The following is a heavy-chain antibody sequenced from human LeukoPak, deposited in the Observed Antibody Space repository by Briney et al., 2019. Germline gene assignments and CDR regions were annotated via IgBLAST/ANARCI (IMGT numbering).Heavy chain of an antibody. D-gene: IGHD1-26*01. J-gene: IGHJ4*02. CDR3: ARNIVGPRQVDY. V-gene: IGHV4-59*01. Sequence: SETRSLTCTVSGGSISSYYWSWIRQPPGKGPEWIGYIYHSGTTNYNPSLKSRVTISVDTSKRQFSLKLSSVTAADTAIYYCARNIVGPRQVDYWGQGTLVTVSS. CDR1: GGSISSYY. CDR2: IYHSGTT.